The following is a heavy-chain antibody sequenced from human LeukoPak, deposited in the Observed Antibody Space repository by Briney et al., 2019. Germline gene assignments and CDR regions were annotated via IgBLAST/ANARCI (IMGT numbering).Heavy chain of an antibody. D-gene: IGHD5-12*01. CDR1: GYTFTGYY. Sequence: ASVKVSCKASGYTFTGYYLHWVRQAPGQGLEWMGWINPNSGGTNYAQKFQGRVTMTRDTSISTAYMELSRLRSDDTALYYCARVGIEGQHAFDIWGQGTMVTVS. CDR3: ARVGIEGQHAFDI. V-gene: IGHV1-2*02. J-gene: IGHJ3*02. CDR2: INPNSGGT.